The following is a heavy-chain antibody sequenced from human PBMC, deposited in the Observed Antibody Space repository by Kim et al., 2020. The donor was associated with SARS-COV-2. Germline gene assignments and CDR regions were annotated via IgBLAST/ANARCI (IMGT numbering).Heavy chain of an antibody. D-gene: IGHD6-13*01. CDR2: VGSEK. V-gene: IGHV3-7*01. J-gene: IGHJ4*02. Sequence: VGSEKYYVDSIKDRFTISRDNPKTSLYLQMNSLRAEDTAVFVCGRDYSVWGQGTLVTVSS. CDR3: GRDYSV.